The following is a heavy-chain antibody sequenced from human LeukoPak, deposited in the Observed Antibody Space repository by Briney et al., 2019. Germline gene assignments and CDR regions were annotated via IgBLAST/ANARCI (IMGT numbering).Heavy chain of an antibody. J-gene: IGHJ4*02. CDR2: ISAYNGNT. D-gene: IGHD1-26*01. V-gene: IGHV1-18*01. Sequence: GASVKVSCKASGYTFTSYGISWVRQAPGQGLEWMGWISAYNGNTNYAQKLQGRVTMTTDTSTSTAYMELSSLRSEDTAVYYCAADLGYSGSYSGFDYWGQGTLVTVSS. CDR1: GYTFTSYG. CDR3: AADLGYSGSYSGFDY.